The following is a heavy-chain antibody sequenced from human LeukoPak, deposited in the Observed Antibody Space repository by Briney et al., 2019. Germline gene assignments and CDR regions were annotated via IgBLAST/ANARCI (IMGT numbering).Heavy chain of an antibody. CDR3: ASALFPWAEYFQH. Sequence: SETLSLTCTVSGGSISSSSYYWAWIRQPPGKGLEWIGSIYYSGNTYYKSSLKSRVTIAVDTSKNQFSLKLNSVTAADTAVYYCASALFPWAEYFQHWGQGTLVTVSS. J-gene: IGHJ1*01. V-gene: IGHV4-39*07. D-gene: IGHD2-21*01. CDR2: IYYSGNT. CDR1: GGSISSSSYY.